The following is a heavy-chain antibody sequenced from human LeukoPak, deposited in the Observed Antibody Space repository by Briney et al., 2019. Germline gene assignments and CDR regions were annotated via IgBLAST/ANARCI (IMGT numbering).Heavy chain of an antibody. D-gene: IGHD2-2*01. CDR3: ARVARCTSCFDIDY. CDR1: GVSVSGSNYYYY. CDR2: FFLKGST. Sequence: SETLSLTCSVSGVSVSGSNYYYYWGWIRQPPGKGLEWIGSFFLKGSTYYNPSLKSRVTISVDTSKNQFSLTLSSVTAADTAVYYCARVARCTSCFDIDYWGQGTLVTVSS. J-gene: IGHJ4*02. V-gene: IGHV4-39*07.